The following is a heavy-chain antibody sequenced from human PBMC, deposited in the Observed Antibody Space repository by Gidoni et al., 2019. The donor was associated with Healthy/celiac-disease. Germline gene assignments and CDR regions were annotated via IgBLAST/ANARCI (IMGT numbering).Heavy chain of an antibody. CDR1: GFTFGTYG. CDR3: ANAFSGSYGHYYGMDV. CDR2: ISYDGSNK. D-gene: IGHD1-26*01. Sequence: QAQLLEPGGGVLQLGRSLRLSCAAPGFTFGTYGMPVVRQAPGQGLEWVAVISYDGSNKYYADSVKGRFTISRDNSKNTLYLQMNSLRAEDTAVYYCANAFSGSYGHYYGMDVWGQGTTVTVSS. J-gene: IGHJ6*02. V-gene: IGHV3-30*18.